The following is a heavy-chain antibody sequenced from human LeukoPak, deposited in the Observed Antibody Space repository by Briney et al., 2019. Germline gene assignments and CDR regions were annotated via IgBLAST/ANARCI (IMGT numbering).Heavy chain of an antibody. D-gene: IGHD6-13*01. CDR3: AKGSSNWYGSAFDI. CDR2: ISGSGGNT. V-gene: IGHV3-23*01. J-gene: IGHJ3*02. Sequence: GGSLRLSCAASGFIFSSYTMNWVRQAPGKGLEWVSAISGSGGNTYYAGSVKGRFTVSRDNSKNTLYLQMNSLRAEDTAVYYCAKGSSNWYGSAFDIWGQGTMVTVSS. CDR1: GFIFSSYT.